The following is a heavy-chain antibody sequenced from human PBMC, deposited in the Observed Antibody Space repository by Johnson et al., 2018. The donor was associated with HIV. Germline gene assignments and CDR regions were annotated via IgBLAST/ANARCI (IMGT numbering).Heavy chain of an antibody. Sequence: QMQLVESGGGLVNPGGSLRLSCAASGFSFSDYYMTWIRQAPGKGLEWVSYISSSGSTIYYADSVKGRFTISRDNAKNSLYLQVNSLRAEDTAVYYCARDLGNWDSPRSAFDIWGQGTMVTVSS. J-gene: IGHJ3*02. CDR2: ISSSGSTI. V-gene: IGHV3-11*04. D-gene: IGHD1/OR15-1a*01. CDR3: ARDLGNWDSPRSAFDI. CDR1: GFSFSDYY.